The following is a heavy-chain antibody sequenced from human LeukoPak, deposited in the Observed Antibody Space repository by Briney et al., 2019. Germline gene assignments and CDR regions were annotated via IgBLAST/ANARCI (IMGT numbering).Heavy chain of an antibody. D-gene: IGHD7-27*01. V-gene: IGHV6-1*01. Sequence: SQTLSLTCAISGDSVSGSPAVWNWIRQSPSRGLEWLGRAYYRSKWYIDYAVSVKGRITITPDTSKNQFSLQLNSVTPEDTAVYYCARVVRQTGDGSDWRGDYFDYWGQGTLVTVVS. CDR1: GDSVSGSPAV. CDR3: ARVVRQTGDGSDWRGDYFDY. CDR2: AYYRSKWYI. J-gene: IGHJ4*02.